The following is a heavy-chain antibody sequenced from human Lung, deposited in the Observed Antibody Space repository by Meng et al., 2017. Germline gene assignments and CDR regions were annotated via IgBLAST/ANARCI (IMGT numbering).Heavy chain of an antibody. J-gene: IGHJ4*02. CDR3: AGGPNTVPDDFDY. V-gene: IGHV4-34*01. CDR2: SYHSGRT. Sequence: QLLQPRGEAGMLRPSETLSCTSVVSGVTICDYNWVWIAPEPGKGLEWIGKSYHSGRTNSEPSHGRRATTSVDTTQTNLSRKLSLMSDATSAVYYCAGGPNTVPDDFDYWGQGTLVTVSS. CDR1: GVTICDYN. D-gene: IGHD6-19*01.